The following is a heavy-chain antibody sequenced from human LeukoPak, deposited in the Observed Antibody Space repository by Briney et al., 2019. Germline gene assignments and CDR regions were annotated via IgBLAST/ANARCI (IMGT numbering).Heavy chain of an antibody. V-gene: IGHV3-48*03. Sequence: GGSLRLSCAASGITFSSYGMNWVRQPPGKGLEWLSYISDSGGMIFYADSVKGRFTISRDNARNSPYLQMNSLRAEDTAIYYCVRNGNLIAVGFDYWGQGTLVTVSS. J-gene: IGHJ4*02. D-gene: IGHD6-19*01. CDR3: VRNGNLIAVGFDY. CDR1: GITFSSYG. CDR2: ISDSGGMI.